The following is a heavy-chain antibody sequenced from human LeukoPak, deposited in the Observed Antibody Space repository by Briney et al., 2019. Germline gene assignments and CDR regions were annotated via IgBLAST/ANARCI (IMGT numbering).Heavy chain of an antibody. CDR2: ISAYNGNT. J-gene: IGHJ6*02. Sequence: ASVKVSCKASGYTFTSYGISWVRQAPGQGLEWMGWISAYNGNTNYAQKLQGRVTMTTDTSTSTAYMELRSLRSDDTAVYYCARDAGIMITFGGVIAPYYYYGMDVWGQGTTVTVSS. CDR3: ARDAGIMITFGGVIAPYYYYGMDV. CDR1: GYTFTSYG. D-gene: IGHD3-16*02. V-gene: IGHV1-18*01.